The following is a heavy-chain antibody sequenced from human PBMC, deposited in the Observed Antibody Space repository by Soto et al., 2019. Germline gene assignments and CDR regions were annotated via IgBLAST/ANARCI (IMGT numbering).Heavy chain of an antibody. CDR2: IVPDGRNQ. CDR1: GSPFD. V-gene: IGHV3-30-3*01. CDR3: ARGPTHGAFDL. Sequence: QVQLVEFGGGVVQPGRSLRLSCVASGSPFDVHWVRQAPGKGPEWVAHIVPDGRNQYWADSVKGRFTGSRDNAKNTVYLQMNSVRTEDTAVYYCARGPTHGAFDLWGQGTMVTVS. J-gene: IGHJ3*01.